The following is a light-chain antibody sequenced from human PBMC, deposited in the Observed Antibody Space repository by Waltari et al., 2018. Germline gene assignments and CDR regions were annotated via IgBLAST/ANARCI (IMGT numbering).Light chain of an antibody. J-gene: IGLJ3*02. CDR1: SGSLSTTSY. V-gene: IGLV8-61*01. CDR3: ALYMGSGIWV. CDR2: KAN. Sequence: QTVVTQEPSLSVSPGGTVTLTCALSSGSLSTTSYATWYQQTPGQATRTLVYKANARSSGVPDRFSGPILGNTAALTITGAQADDESDYYCALYMGSGIWVFGGGTRLTVL.